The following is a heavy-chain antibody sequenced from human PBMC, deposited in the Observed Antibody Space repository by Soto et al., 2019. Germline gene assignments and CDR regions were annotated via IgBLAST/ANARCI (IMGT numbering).Heavy chain of an antibody. V-gene: IGHV1-69*08. J-gene: IGHJ4*02. Sequence: QVQLVQSGAEVKKPGSSVKVSCKASGGTFSSYTISWVRQAPGQGLEWMGRIIPILGIANYAQKFQGRVTINADKSTSTAYMELSSLRSEDTAVDYCAREVIAAAGPFDYWGQGTLVTVSS. CDR2: IIPILGIA. CDR3: AREVIAAAGPFDY. D-gene: IGHD6-13*01. CDR1: GGTFSSYT.